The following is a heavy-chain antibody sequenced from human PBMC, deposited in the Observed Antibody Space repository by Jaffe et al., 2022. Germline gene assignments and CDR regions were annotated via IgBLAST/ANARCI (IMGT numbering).Heavy chain of an antibody. CDR2: ISWNSGSI. V-gene: IGHV3-9*01. D-gene: IGHD6-13*01. Sequence: EVQLVESGGGLVQPGRSLRLSCAASGFTFDDYAMHWVRQAPGKGLEWVSGISWNSGSIGYADSVKGRFTISRDNAKNSLYLQMNSLRAEDTALYYCAKDSLLKGIAPQVFDYWGQGTLVTVSS. CDR3: AKDSLLKGIAPQVFDY. J-gene: IGHJ4*02. CDR1: GFTFDDYA.